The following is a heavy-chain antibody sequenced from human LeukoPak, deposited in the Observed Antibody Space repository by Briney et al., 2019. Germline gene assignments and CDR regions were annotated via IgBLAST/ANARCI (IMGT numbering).Heavy chain of an antibody. D-gene: IGHD6-13*01. V-gene: IGHV3-15*01. CDR1: GFTFSNAW. CDR3: TTVTAAAGTPGDY. Sequence: GGSLRLSCAASGFTFSNAWISWVRQAPGKGLEWVGRIKGKTDGGTTDYAAPVKGRFTISRDDSKNTLYLQMNSLKTEDTAVYYCTTVTAAAGTPGDYWGQGTLVTVSS. CDR2: IKGKTDGGTT. J-gene: IGHJ4*02.